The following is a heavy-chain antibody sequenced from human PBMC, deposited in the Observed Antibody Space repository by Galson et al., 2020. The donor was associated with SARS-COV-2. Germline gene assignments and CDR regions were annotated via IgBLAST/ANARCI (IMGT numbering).Heavy chain of an antibody. CDR3: ARGDMGNDYFDY. V-gene: IGHV3-74*01. D-gene: IGHD7-27*01. Sequence: LSLTCAASGFTISSYWMHWVRQAPGKGLVWVSRIYSEGSSTSYADSVKGRFTISGDNAKNTLYLQMNSLRAEDTAVYYCARGDMGNDYFDYWGQGTLVTVSS. CDR2: IYSEGSST. CDR1: GFTISSYW. J-gene: IGHJ4*02.